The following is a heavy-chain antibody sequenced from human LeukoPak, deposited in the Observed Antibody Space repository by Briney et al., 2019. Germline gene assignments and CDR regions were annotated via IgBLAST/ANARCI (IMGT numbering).Heavy chain of an antibody. Sequence: SVKVSCKTSGYTFTTYGLSWVRQAPGQGLKWMGGIIPIFDTGNYAQKFQGRLTITADESTSTAYMELSSLRSEDTAVYYCARTYYYDSSGYYFDYWGQGTLVTVSS. D-gene: IGHD3-22*01. J-gene: IGHJ4*02. V-gene: IGHV1-69*13. CDR2: IIPIFDTG. CDR3: ARTYYYDSSGYYFDY. CDR1: GYTFTTYG.